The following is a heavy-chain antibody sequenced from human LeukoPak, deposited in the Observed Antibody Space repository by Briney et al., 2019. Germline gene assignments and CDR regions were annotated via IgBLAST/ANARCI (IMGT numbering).Heavy chain of an antibody. CDR1: GYTFTSYG. D-gene: IGHD3-22*01. CDR3: ASDPTYYYDSSGPSSIRWFDP. CDR2: ISAYNGNT. J-gene: IGHJ5*02. V-gene: IGHV1-18*01. Sequence: ASVKVSCKASGYTFTSYGISWVRQAPGQGLEWVGWISAYNGNTNYSQKLQGRVTMTTDTSTSTAYMELRSLRSDDTAVYYCASDPTYYYDSSGPSSIRWFDPWGQETLVTVSS.